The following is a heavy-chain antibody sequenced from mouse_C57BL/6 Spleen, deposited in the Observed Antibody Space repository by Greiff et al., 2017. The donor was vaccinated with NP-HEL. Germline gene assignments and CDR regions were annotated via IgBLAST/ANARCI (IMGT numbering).Heavy chain of an antibody. Sequence: QVQLQQSGAELVMPGASVKLSCKASGYTFTSYWMHWVKQRPGQGLEWIGEIDPSDSYTNYNQKFKGKSTLTVDKSSSTAYMQLSSLTSEDSAVYYCAKGAQAGENYFDYWGQGTTLTVSS. CDR3: AKGAQAGENYFDY. J-gene: IGHJ2*01. CDR1: GYTFTSYW. V-gene: IGHV1-69*01. D-gene: IGHD3-2*02. CDR2: IDPSDSYT.